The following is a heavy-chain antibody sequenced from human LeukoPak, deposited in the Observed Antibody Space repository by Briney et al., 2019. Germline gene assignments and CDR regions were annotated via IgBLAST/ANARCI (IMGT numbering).Heavy chain of an antibody. Sequence: PGGSLRLSCAASGFTFSSYSMNWVRQAPGKGLEWVSSISSSSSYIYYADSVKGRFTISRDNAKNSLYLQMNSLRAEDTAVYYCARDRGKNRRELLFDYWGQGTLVTVSS. CDR2: ISSSSSYI. V-gene: IGHV3-21*01. J-gene: IGHJ4*02. CDR3: ARDRGKNRRELLFDY. D-gene: IGHD1-26*01. CDR1: GFTFSSYS.